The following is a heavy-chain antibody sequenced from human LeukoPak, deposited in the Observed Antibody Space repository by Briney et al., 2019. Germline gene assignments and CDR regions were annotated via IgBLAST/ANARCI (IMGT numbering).Heavy chain of an antibody. J-gene: IGHJ6*03. CDR3: AKIKKNGGWDYYYYYYMDV. CDR2: ISGSGAST. CDR1: GFTFSSYA. Sequence: GGYLRLSCAASGFTFSSYAMSWVRQAPGKGLEWVSVISGSGASTYYADSVKGRFTISRDNSKNTLYLQMNSLRAEDTAVYYCAKIKKNGGWDYYYYYYMDVWGKGTTVTISS. D-gene: IGHD1-26*01. V-gene: IGHV3-23*01.